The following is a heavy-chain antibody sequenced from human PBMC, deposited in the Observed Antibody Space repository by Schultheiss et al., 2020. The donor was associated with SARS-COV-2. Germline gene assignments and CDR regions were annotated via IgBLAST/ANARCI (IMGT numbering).Heavy chain of an antibody. CDR1: GYSLTGHH. Sequence: ASVKVSCKASGYSLTGHHMHWVRQAPGQEFEWMGWINPNSGDTNFAQKFQGRVTMTRDTSISTAYMELSRLRSDDTAVYYCAREGAAAGHNYYYYGMDVWGQGTTVTVS. CDR3: AREGAAAGHNYYYYGMDV. J-gene: IGHJ6*02. CDR2: INPNSGDT. D-gene: IGHD6-13*01. V-gene: IGHV1-2*02.